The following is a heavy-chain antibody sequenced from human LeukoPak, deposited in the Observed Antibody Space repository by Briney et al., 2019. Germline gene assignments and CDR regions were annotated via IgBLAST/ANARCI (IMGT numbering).Heavy chain of an antibody. CDR1: GGTFSSYA. CDR3: ARDREFQLGYCSGGSCYTSRWFDP. Sequence: SVKVSCKASGGTFSSYAISWGRQAPGQGLEWMGRIIPILGIANYAQKFQGRVTITADKSTSTAYMELSSLRSEDTAVYYCARDREFQLGYCSGGSCYTSRWFDPWGQGTLVTVSS. D-gene: IGHD2-15*01. J-gene: IGHJ5*02. CDR2: IIPILGIA. V-gene: IGHV1-69*04.